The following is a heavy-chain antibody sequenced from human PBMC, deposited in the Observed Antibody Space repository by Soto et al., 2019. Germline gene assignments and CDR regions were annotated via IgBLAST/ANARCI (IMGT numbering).Heavy chain of an antibody. V-gene: IGHV1-69*02. CDR1: GGTFSSYT. CDR2: IIPILGIA. D-gene: IGHD6-19*01. J-gene: IGHJ4*02. CDR3: ARDSSGWPSNDY. Sequence: SVKVSCTASGGTFSSYTISWVRQAPGQGLEWMGRIIPILGIANYAQKFQGRVTITADKSTSTAYMELSSLRSGDTAVYYCARDSSGWPSNDYWGQGTLVTVSS.